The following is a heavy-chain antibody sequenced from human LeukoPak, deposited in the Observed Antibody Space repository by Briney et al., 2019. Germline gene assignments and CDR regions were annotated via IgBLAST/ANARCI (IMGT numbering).Heavy chain of an antibody. CDR3: ARGLPNYYGMDV. J-gene: IGHJ6*02. CDR1: AFTFNNYW. CDR2: IKGDGSST. V-gene: IGHV3-74*01. Sequence: GGSLRLSCVASAFTFNNYWMHWVRQAPGKGLVWVSRIKGDGSSTSYADSVRGRFTISRDNAKNTVYLQMNSLRTEDTAVYYCARGLPNYYGMDVWGQGTTVTVSS.